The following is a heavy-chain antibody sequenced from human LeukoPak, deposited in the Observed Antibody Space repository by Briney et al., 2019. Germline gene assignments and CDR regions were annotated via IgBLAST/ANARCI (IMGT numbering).Heavy chain of an antibody. CDR3: ARDLSSSWFHYYYYYMDV. D-gene: IGHD6-13*01. V-gene: IGHV1-46*01. J-gene: IGHJ6*03. Sequence: GASVTVSCTASGYTFTSYYMHWVRQAPGQGLEWMGIINPSGGSTSYAQKFQGRVTMTRDTSTSTVYMELSSLRSEDTAVYYCARDLSSSWFHYYYYYMDVWGKGTTVTISS. CDR2: INPSGGST. CDR1: GYTFTSYY.